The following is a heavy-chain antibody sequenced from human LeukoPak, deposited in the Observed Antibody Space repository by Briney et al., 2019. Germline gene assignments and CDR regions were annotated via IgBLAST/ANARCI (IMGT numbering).Heavy chain of an antibody. CDR1: GGSISSYY. CDR3: ARAWEYSSSARGMDV. J-gene: IGHJ6*02. CDR2: IYYSGST. D-gene: IGHD6-6*01. V-gene: IGHV4-59*01. Sequence: PSETLSLTCTVSGGSISSYYWSWIRQPPGKGLEWIGYIYYSGSTNYNPSLKSRVTISVDTSKNQFSLKLSSVTAADTAVYYCARAWEYSSSARGMDVWGQGTTVTVSS.